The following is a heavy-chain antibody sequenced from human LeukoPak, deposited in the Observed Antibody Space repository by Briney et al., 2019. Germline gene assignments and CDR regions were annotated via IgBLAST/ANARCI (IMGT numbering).Heavy chain of an antibody. J-gene: IGHJ3*02. Sequence: PGGSLRLSCAASGFTFSDYYMSWIRQAPGKGLEWVSYISSSGSTIYYADSVKGRFTISRDNAKNSLYLQMNSLRAEDTAMYYCARERSMYSSSPYDAFDIWGQGTMVTVSS. D-gene: IGHD6-13*01. CDR3: ARERSMYSSSPYDAFDI. CDR2: ISSSGSTI. V-gene: IGHV3-11*01. CDR1: GFTFSDYY.